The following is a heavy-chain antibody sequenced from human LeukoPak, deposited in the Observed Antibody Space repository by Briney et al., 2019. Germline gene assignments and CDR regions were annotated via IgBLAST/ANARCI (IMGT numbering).Heavy chain of an antibody. V-gene: IGHV4-38-2*02. J-gene: IGHJ5*02. D-gene: IGHD2/OR15-2a*01. CDR2: IYHSGST. Sequence: KPSETLSLTCTVSGYSISSGYYWGWIRQPPGKGLEWIGSIYHSGSTYYNPSLKSRVTISVDTSKNQFSLKLSSVTAADTAVYYCARDAILRWFDHLGQGTLVTVSS. CDR1: GYSISSGYY. CDR3: ARDAILRWFDH.